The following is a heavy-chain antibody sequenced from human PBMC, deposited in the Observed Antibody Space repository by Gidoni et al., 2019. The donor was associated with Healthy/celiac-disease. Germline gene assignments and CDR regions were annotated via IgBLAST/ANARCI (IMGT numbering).Heavy chain of an antibody. CDR2: IRSKAYGGTT. CDR1: GFTFGDYA. J-gene: IGHJ6*02. V-gene: IGHV3-49*05. CDR3: TRDESLLGGQLDPDSYYYGMDV. D-gene: IGHD6-13*01. Sequence: EVQLVESGGGLVKPGRSLRLSCTASGFTFGDYAMSCFRQAPGKGLEWVGFIRSKAYGGTTEYAASVKGRFTISRDDSKSIAYLQMNSLKTEDTAVYYCTRDESLLGGQLDPDSYYYGMDVWGQGTTVTVSS.